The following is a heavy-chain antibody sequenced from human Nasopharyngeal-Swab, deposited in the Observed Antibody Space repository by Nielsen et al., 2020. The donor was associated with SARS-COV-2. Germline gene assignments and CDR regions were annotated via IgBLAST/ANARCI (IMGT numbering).Heavy chain of an antibody. CDR1: GFTFSTYW. CDR2: LKTDGSDT. J-gene: IGHJ4*02. Sequence: GESLKISCAASGFTFSTYWMHWVRHTPGKGLVWVSRLKTDGSDTMYADSVKGRFTISRDNAKNTMYLQMNSLREEDTAIYYCARETSASGAYYFDFWGRGTWVTVSS. D-gene: IGHD3-16*01. V-gene: IGHV3-74*03. CDR3: ARETSASGAYYFDF.